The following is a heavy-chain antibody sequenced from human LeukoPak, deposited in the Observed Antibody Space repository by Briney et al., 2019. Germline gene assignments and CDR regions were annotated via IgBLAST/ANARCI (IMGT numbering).Heavy chain of an antibody. CDR1: GYTFTDYH. J-gene: IGHJ4*02. CDR3: ARASDLDSFDY. Sequence: ASVKVSCKASGYTFTDYHVHWVRQAPGQGLEWMGWINAYNGNTIYAQKLQGRVTMTTDTSASTAYMELRSLRSDDTAVYYCARASDLDSFDYWGQGTLVTVSS. V-gene: IGHV1-18*04. CDR2: INAYNGNT.